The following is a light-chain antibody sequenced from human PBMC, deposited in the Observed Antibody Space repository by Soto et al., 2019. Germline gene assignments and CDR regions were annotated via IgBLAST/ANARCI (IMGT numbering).Light chain of an antibody. J-gene: IGLJ1*01. CDR1: SSDVGAYNY. CDR2: DVS. CDR3: SSYTSATTHV. Sequence: QSALTQPASVSGSPEQSITISCTGTSSDVGAYNYDSWYQQYPGEAPKVIIYDVSHRPAGVSNRFSGSKSGNTASLTISGLQTQDDADYSCSSYTSATTHVFGPGTK. V-gene: IGLV2-14*01.